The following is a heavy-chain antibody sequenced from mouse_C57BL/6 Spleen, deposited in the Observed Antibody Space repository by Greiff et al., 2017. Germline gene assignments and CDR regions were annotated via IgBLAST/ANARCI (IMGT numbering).Heavy chain of an antibody. CDR3: AREGYGNYTRYFDV. V-gene: IGHV3-6*01. D-gene: IGHD2-10*02. Sequence: EVKLVESGPGLVKPSQSLSLTCSVTGYSITSGYYWNWIRQFPGNKLEWMGYISYDGSNNYNPSLKNRISITRDTSKNQFFLKLNSVTTEDTATYYCAREGYGNYTRYFDVWGTGTTVTVSS. CDR2: ISYDGSN. CDR1: GYSITSGYY. J-gene: IGHJ1*03.